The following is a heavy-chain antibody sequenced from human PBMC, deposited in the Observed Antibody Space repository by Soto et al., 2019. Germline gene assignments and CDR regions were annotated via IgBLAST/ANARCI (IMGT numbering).Heavy chain of an antibody. V-gene: IGHV5-51*01. CDR1: VWSFTSYW. Sequence: PGDSVQISGKGSVWSFTSYWIGWVRQMPGKGLEWMGIIYPGDSDTRYSPSFQGQVTISADKSISTAYLQWSSLKASDTAMYYCARHPGTPDTSDFDYWGQGTLVTVSS. J-gene: IGHJ4*02. CDR2: IYPGDSDT. CDR3: ARHPGTPDTSDFDY. D-gene: IGHD1-1*01.